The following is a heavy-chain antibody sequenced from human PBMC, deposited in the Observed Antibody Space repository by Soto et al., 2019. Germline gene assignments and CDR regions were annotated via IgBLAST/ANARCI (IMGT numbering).Heavy chain of an antibody. D-gene: IGHD6-13*01. CDR2: MYHSGST. V-gene: IGHV4-30-2*01. Sequence: SETLSLTCAVSGGSISSGGYSWSWIRQPPGKGLEWIGYMYHSGSTYYNPSLKSRVTISIDRSKNQFSLKLSSVTAADTAVYYCARDFSSRKGSSFWFDPWGQGTLVTVSS. CDR1: GGSISSGGYS. J-gene: IGHJ5*02. CDR3: ARDFSSRKGSSFWFDP.